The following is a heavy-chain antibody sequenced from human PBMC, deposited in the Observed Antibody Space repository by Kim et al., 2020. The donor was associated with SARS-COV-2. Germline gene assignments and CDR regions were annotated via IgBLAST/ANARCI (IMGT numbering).Heavy chain of an antibody. Sequence: SETLSLTCTVSGGSISSYYWSWIRQPPGKGLEWIGYIYYSGSTNYNPSLKSRVTISVDTSKNQFSLKLSSVTAADMAVYYCARHGSGSPKVVYFDYWGQGTLVTVSS. V-gene: IGHV4-59*08. D-gene: IGHD3-10*01. J-gene: IGHJ4*02. CDR2: IYYSGST. CDR3: ARHGSGSPKVVYFDY. CDR1: GGSISSYY.